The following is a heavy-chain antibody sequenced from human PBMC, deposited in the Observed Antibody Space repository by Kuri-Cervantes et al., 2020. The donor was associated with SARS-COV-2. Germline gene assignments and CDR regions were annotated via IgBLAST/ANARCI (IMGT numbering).Heavy chain of an antibody. D-gene: IGHD3-3*01. V-gene: IGHV4-39*01. J-gene: IGHJ4*02. Sequence: ESLKISCTVSGGSISSSRYYWGWIRQPPGKRLEWIGSIYYTGKTFYSPPLKTRVTISVDPSKNQFSLKLTSVTAADTAVYYCARQDYDFWTGDHDFWGQGTLVTVSS. CDR1: GGSISSSRYY. CDR3: ARQDYDFWTGDHDF. CDR2: IYYTGKT.